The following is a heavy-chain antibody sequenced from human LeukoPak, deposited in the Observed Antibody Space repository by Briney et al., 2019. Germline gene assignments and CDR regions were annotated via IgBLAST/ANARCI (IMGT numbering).Heavy chain of an antibody. D-gene: IGHD4-17*01. V-gene: IGHV4-59*08. Sequence: SDSLSLTCSVSGDSISSDYWSGLRQTPGKGLEWIGFIFHSGTTDYNPSLQSRATISIDTSRKSFSLKLLSVTAADTAVYYCARTRPQDYGTSYMDVWGTGATVTVSS. CDR1: GDSISSDY. CDR2: IFHSGTT. CDR3: ARTRPQDYGTSYMDV. J-gene: IGHJ6*03.